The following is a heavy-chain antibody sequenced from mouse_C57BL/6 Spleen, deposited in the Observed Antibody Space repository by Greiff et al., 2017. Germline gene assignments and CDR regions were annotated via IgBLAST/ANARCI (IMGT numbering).Heavy chain of an antibody. CDR2: ISGGGGNT. V-gene: IGHV5-9*01. Sequence: DVKLVESGGGLVKPGGSLKLSCAASGFTFSSYTMSWVRQTPEKRLEWVATISGGGGNTYYPDSVKGRFTISRDNAKNTLYLQMSSLRSEDTALYYCARHPSNWVFDYWGQGTTLTVSS. D-gene: IGHD4-1*01. CDR1: GFTFSSYT. J-gene: IGHJ2*01. CDR3: ARHPSNWVFDY.